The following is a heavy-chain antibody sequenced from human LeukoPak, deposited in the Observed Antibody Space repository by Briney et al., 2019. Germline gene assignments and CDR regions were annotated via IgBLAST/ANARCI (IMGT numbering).Heavy chain of an antibody. V-gene: IGHV4-59*01. J-gene: IGHJ5*02. D-gene: IGHD6-13*01. CDR1: GGSIDSNS. Sequence: PSETLSLTCTVSGGSIDSNSWTWIRQPPGKGLEWIGYIYYSGTTNYSPSLKSRVTMSVDMSKNQFSLKLSSVTAADTAVYYCARRSSSWKNWFDPWGQGTLVTVSS. CDR2: IYYSGTT. CDR3: ARRSSSWKNWFDP.